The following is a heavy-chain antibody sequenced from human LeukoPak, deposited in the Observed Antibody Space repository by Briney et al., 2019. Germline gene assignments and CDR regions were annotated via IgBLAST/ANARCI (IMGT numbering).Heavy chain of an antibody. J-gene: IGHJ4*02. CDR1: GYTFTTCG. CDR2: ISGHNGNT. Sequence: ESSVKVSCKASGYTFTTCGNSWVRQAPGQGIEWMGWISGHNGNTNYALKRQGRVTMTTDTSTTTTYMELRTLTPASTAVYYCAKDGSNTNALDYWGQGTLVTVSS. D-gene: IGHD5-24*01. V-gene: IGHV1-18*01. CDR3: AKDGSNTNALDY.